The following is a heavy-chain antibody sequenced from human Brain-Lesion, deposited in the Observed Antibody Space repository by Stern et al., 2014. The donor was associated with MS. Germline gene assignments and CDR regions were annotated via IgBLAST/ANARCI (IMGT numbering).Heavy chain of an antibody. Sequence: VQLLESGAEVKKPGSSVRVSCKASGGTFSSHAISWVRQAPGQGLEWMGGIIPMFGTAKYEQKFQGRVTITADDSTSTAYMEVSSLRSEDTAVYYCASSVGELTPEAVWGQGTTVTVFS. J-gene: IGHJ6*02. V-gene: IGHV1-69*01. CDR2: IIPMFGTA. CDR3: ASSVGELTPEAV. D-gene: IGHD3-10*01. CDR1: GGTFSSHA.